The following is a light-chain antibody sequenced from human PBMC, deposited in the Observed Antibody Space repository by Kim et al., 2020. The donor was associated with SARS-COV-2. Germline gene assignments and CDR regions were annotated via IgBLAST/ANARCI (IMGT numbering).Light chain of an antibody. CDR1: SIGSKI. CDR3: QVWDSSSDHPWV. Sequence: PGRQASIALGGNSIGSKIVHCYQRKPGQSPVLVIYYDSDRPSGIPERFSGSNSGNTATLTISRVEAGDEADYYCQVWDSSSDHPWVFGGGTKLTVL. CDR2: YDS. J-gene: IGLJ3*02. V-gene: IGLV3-21*04.